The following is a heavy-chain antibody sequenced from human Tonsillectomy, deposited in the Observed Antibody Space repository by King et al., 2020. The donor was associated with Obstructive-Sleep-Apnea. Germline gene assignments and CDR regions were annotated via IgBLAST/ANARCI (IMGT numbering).Heavy chain of an antibody. Sequence: VQLVESGGGVVQPGRSLRLSCAASGFTFSSYGMHWVRQAPGKGLEWVAFVRYDGSNKYYADYVKGRFTISRDNSNNTLYLQMNSLRAEDTAVYYCAKNEPYSSRWYSSLNYYYYGMDVWGQGTTVTVSS. V-gene: IGHV3-30*02. CDR1: GFTFSSYG. CDR2: VRYDGSNK. D-gene: IGHD6-13*01. J-gene: IGHJ6*02. CDR3: AKNEPYSSRWYSSLNYYYYGMDV.